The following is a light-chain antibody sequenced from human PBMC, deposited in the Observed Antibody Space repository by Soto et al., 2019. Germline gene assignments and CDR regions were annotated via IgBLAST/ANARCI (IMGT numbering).Light chain of an antibody. CDR3: QQHARAPWT. Sequence: EIVLTQSPGTLSLSPGEGATLSCRASQSVSSTYLAWYQHKSGQAPRLLIYGASNRATGIPDRFSGRGSGTDFTLTISRLEPEDFAVYYCQQHARAPWTFGQGTKVEIK. CDR2: GAS. CDR1: QSVSSTY. V-gene: IGKV3-20*01. J-gene: IGKJ1*01.